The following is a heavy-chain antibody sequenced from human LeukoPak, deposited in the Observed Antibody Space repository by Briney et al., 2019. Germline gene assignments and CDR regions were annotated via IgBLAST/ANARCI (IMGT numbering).Heavy chain of an antibody. CDR1: GYTFTGYY. D-gene: IGHD2-2*01. J-gene: IGHJ5*02. CDR2: INPNSGGT. CDR3: ARARGVYCSSTSCRTYNWFDP. V-gene: IGHV1-2*06. Sequence: ASVKVSCKASGYTFTGYYMHWVRQAPGQGLEWMGRINPNSGGTNYAQKFQGRVTMTRGTSISTAYMELSRLRSDDTAVYYCARARGVYCSSTSCRTYNWFDPWGQGTLVTVSS.